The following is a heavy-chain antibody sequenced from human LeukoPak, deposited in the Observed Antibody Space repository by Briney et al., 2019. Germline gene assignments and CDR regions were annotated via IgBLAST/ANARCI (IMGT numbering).Heavy chain of an antibody. Sequence: PGGSLRLSCAASGFTFDDYGMSWVRQAPGKGLEWVSGINWNGGSTGYADSVKGRFTISRDNAKNSLYLQMNSLRAEDTALYYCARAQRYCSGGSCYYEANDYWGQGTLVTVSA. V-gene: IGHV3-20*04. CDR1: GFTFDDYG. CDR2: INWNGGST. CDR3: ARAQRYCSGGSCYYEANDY. D-gene: IGHD2-15*01. J-gene: IGHJ4*02.